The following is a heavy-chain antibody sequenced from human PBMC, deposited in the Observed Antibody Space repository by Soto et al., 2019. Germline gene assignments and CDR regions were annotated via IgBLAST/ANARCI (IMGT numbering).Heavy chain of an antibody. CDR1: GYTLTXLS. CDR2: FDPEDGET. J-gene: IGHJ3*02. CDR3: ATEVVAATNDAFDI. D-gene: IGHD2-15*01. Sequence: ASVKVSCKVSGYTLTXLSMHWVRQAPGKGLEWMGGFDPEDGETIYAQKFQGRVTMTEDTSTDTAYMELSSLRSEDTAVYYCATEVVAATNDAFDIWGQGTMVTVSS. V-gene: IGHV1-24*01.